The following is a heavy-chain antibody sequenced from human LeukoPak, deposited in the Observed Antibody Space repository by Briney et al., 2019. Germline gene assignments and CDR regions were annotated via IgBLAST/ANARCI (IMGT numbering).Heavy chain of an antibody. CDR2: ISAYNGNT. CDR3: ARVRGGSSWYEYYYYYHMDV. D-gene: IGHD6-13*01. J-gene: IGHJ6*03. Sequence: GASAKLSCKASGYTFTSYGVSWVRRAPRQGLESMRWISAYNGNTSLAQKLQGRVTMTTDTSTSTAYMELRSLRSDDTAVYYCARVRGGSSWYEYYYYYHMDVWGKRTTVTVSS. V-gene: IGHV1-18*01. CDR1: GYTFTSYG.